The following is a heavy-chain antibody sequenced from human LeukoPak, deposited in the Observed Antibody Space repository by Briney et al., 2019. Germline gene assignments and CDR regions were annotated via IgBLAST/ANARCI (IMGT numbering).Heavy chain of an antibody. V-gene: IGHV1-2*02. D-gene: IGHD2-2*01. J-gene: IGHJ6*03. CDR1: GYAFTGYY. CDR2: INPNSGGT. CDR3: ARDSYIVVVPAAMDYYYMDV. Sequence: ASVKVSCKASGYAFTGYYMHWVRPAPGQGLEWMGWINPNSGGTNYAQKFQGRVTMTRDTSISTAYMELRSLRSDDTAVYYCARDSYIVVVPAAMDYYYMDVWGKGTTVTVSS.